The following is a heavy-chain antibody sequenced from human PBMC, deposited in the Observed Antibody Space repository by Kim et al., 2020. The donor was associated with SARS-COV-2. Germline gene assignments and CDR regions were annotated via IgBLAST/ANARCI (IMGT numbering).Heavy chain of an antibody. V-gene: IGHV3-30*18. J-gene: IGHJ4*02. CDR1: GFTFNTYG. Sequence: GGSLRLSCAASGFTFNTYGIHWVRQAPGKGLEWVAVISYDGSKKYYVDSVKGRFTISRDNSKNTLYLQMNSLRIEDTAVYYCAKSFSGSYFGYDYWGQGTLVTVSS. D-gene: IGHD1-26*01. CDR2: ISYDGSKK. CDR3: AKSFSGSYFGYDY.